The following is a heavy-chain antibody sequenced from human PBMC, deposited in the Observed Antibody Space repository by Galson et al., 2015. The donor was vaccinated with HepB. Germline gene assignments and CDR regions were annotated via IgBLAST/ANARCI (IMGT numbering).Heavy chain of an antibody. D-gene: IGHD2-15*01. CDR3: ARARGGGYGARPYYYYMDV. CDR1: GYTFTSYA. CDR2: INAGNGNT. Sequence: QSGAEVKKPGASVKVSCKASGYTFTSYAMHWVRQAPGQRLEWMGWINAGNGNTKYSQKFQGRVTITRDTSASTAYMELSSPRSEDTAVYYCARARGGGYGARPYYYYMDVWGKGTTVTVSS. J-gene: IGHJ6*03. V-gene: IGHV1-3*01.